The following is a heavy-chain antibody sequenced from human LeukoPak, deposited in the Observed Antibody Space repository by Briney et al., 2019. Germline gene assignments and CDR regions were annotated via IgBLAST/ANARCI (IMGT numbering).Heavy chain of an antibody. D-gene: IGHD3-22*01. CDR3: ARHFREYYDSSGAHFDY. CDR1: GGFISSSSYY. J-gene: IGHJ4*02. CDR2: IYYSGST. V-gene: IGHV4-39*01. Sequence: SETLSLTCTVSGGFISSSSYYWGWIRQPPGKGLEWIGSIYYSGSTYYNPSLKSRVTISVDTSKNQFSLKLSSVTAADTAVYYCARHFREYYDSSGAHFDYWGQGTLVTVSS.